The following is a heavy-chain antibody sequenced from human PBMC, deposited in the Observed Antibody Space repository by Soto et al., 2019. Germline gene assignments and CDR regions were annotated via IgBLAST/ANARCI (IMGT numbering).Heavy chain of an antibody. V-gene: IGHV4-34*01. CDR3: ARGLLPTPYFSSTSCRKPNWFDP. CDR1: GGSFSGYY. Sequence: SETLSLTCAVYGGSFSGYYWSWIRQPPGKGLEWIGEINHSGSTNYNPSLKSRVTISVDTSKNQFSLKLSSVTAADTAVYYCARGLLPTPYFSSTSCRKPNWFDPWGQGTLVTVSS. J-gene: IGHJ5*02. D-gene: IGHD2-2*01. CDR2: INHSGST.